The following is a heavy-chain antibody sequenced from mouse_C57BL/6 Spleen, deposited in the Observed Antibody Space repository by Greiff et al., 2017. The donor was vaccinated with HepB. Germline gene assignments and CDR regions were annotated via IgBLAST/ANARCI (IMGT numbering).Heavy chain of an antibody. CDR3: ARWGSSHYFDY. Sequence: DVMLVESGGGLVQPGGSLSLSCAASGFTFTDYYMSWVRQPPGKALEWLGFIRNKANGYTTEYSASVKGRFTISRDNSQSILYLQMNALRAEDSATYYCARWGSSHYFDYWGQGTTLTVSS. CDR1: GFTFTDYY. D-gene: IGHD1-1*01. V-gene: IGHV7-3*01. CDR2: IRNKANGYTT. J-gene: IGHJ2*01.